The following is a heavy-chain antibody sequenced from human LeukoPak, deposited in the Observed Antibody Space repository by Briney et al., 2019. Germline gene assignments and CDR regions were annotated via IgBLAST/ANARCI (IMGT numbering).Heavy chain of an antibody. CDR1: GYSISSGYY. D-gene: IGHD3-10*01. CDR2: IYHSGST. Sequence: SETLSLTCAVSGYSISSGYYWGWIRRPPGKGLGWFGSIYHSGSTYYNPSLKSRVTISVDTSKNQFSLQMSSVTAADTAVYYCARAPLWFGENYYYYYYMDVWGKGTTVTVSS. J-gene: IGHJ6*03. V-gene: IGHV4-38-2*01. CDR3: ARAPLWFGENYYYYYYMDV.